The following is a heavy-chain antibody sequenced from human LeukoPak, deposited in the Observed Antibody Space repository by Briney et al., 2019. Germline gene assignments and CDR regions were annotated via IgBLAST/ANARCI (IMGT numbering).Heavy chain of an antibody. CDR2: FDPEDGET. D-gene: IGHD3-22*01. CDR3: ARGSTYYDSSGLDY. J-gene: IGHJ4*02. Sequence: ASVKVSCKVSGYTLTELSMHWVRQAPGKGLEWMGGFDPEDGETIYAQKFQGRVTMTRNTSISTAYMGLSSLRSEDTAVYYCARGSTYYDSSGLDYWGQGTLVTVSS. V-gene: IGHV1-24*01. CDR1: GYTLTELS.